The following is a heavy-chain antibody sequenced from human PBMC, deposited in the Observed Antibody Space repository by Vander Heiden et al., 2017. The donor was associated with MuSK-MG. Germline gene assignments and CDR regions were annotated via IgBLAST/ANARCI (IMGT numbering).Heavy chain of an antibody. D-gene: IGHD6-13*01. V-gene: IGHV4-59*08. CDR1: GGSISSYY. CDR3: ARPSIGAVLFFDY. J-gene: IGHJ4*02. Sequence: QVQLQESGPGLVKPSETLSLTCTVSGGSISSYYWSWIRQPLGKGLEWIGYIYYSGSTNYNPSLKSRVTISVDTSKNQFSLKLSSVTAADTAVYYCARPSIGAVLFFDYWGQGTLVTVSS. CDR2: IYYSGST.